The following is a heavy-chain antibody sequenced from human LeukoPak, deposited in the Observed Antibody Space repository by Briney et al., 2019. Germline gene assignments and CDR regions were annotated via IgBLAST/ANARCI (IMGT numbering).Heavy chain of an antibody. J-gene: IGHJ4*02. CDR3: ANPRDSSTWYTFDY. CDR1: GGSISSSSYY. V-gene: IGHV4-39*07. Sequence: SETPSLTCTVSGGSISSSSYYWGWIRQPPGKGLEWIGSIYYSGSTYYNPSLKSRVTISVDTSKNQFSLKLSSVTAADTAVYYCANPRDSSTWYTFDYWGQGTLVTVSS. CDR2: IYYSGST. D-gene: IGHD6-13*01.